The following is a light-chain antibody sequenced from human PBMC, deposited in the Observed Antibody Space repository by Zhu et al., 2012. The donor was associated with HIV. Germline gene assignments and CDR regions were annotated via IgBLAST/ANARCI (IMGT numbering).Light chain of an antibody. CDR3: QQYVSSPWT. Sequence: EIVLTQSPGTLSLSPGERAALSCRASQSVSSSYLAWYRQKPGQAPRLLIYGASSRATGIPDRFSGSGAGTDFTLTISRLEPEDFAVYYCQQYVSSPWTFGQGPRWKSN. V-gene: IGKV3-20*01. CDR1: QSVSSSY. CDR2: GAS. J-gene: IGKJ1*01.